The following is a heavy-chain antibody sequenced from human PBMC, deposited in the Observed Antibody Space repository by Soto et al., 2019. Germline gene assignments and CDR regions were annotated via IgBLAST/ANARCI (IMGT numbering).Heavy chain of an antibody. Sequence: SETLSLTCTVSGGSISSYYWSWIRQPAGTGLEWIGRIYTSGSTNYNPSLKSRVTMSVDTSKNQFSLKLSSVTAADTAVYYCARYGYSYGQNWFDPWGQGTLVTVSS. CDR1: GGSISSYY. CDR3: ARYGYSYGQNWFDP. CDR2: IYTSGST. V-gene: IGHV4-4*07. D-gene: IGHD5-18*01. J-gene: IGHJ5*02.